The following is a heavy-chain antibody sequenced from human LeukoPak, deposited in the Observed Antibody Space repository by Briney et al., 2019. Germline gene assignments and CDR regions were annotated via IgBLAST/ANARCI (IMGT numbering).Heavy chain of an antibody. Sequence: GGSLRLSCAASGFTFSSYSMNWVRQAPGKGLEWVSSISSSSSYIYYADSVKGRFTISRDNAKNSLYLQMNSLRAEDTAVYDCASEYYILTGYYIEAMGAFDIWGQGTMVTVSS. D-gene: IGHD3-9*01. V-gene: IGHV3-21*01. CDR3: ASEYYILTGYYIEAMGAFDI. CDR2: ISSSSSYI. J-gene: IGHJ3*02. CDR1: GFTFSSYS.